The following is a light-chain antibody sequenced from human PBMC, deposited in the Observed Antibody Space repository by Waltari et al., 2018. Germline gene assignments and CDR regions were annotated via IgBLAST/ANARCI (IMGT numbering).Light chain of an antibody. CDR1: KLGDKY. CDR2: QDS. Sequence: SYELTQPPSVSVSPGQTASITCSGDKLGDKYACWYQQKPGQSPGLGIYQDSKRPSGIPERFAGSNSGNTATLTISGTQAMDEADYYCQAWDSSTVRVFGGGTKLTVL. J-gene: IGLJ2*01. V-gene: IGLV3-1*01. CDR3: QAWDSSTVRV.